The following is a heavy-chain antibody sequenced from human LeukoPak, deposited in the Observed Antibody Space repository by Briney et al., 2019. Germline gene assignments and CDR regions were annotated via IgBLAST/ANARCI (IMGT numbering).Heavy chain of an antibody. CDR2: FDPEDGET. Sequence: GASVKVSCKVSGYTLTELSMHWVRQAPGKGLEWMGGFDPEDGETIYAQKLQGRVTMTEDTSTDTAYMELSSLRSEDTAVYYCATVVTVIEGFDYWGQGTLVTVSS. CDR3: ATVVTVIEGFDY. CDR1: GYTLTELS. D-gene: IGHD2-21*02. V-gene: IGHV1-24*01. J-gene: IGHJ4*02.